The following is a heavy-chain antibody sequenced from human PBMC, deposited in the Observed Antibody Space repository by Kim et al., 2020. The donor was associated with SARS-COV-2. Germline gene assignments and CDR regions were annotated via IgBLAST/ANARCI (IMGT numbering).Heavy chain of an antibody. Sequence: AQKLQGRVTMTTDTSTSTAYMELRSLRSDDTAVYYCARLGWELLLALLDYWGQGTLVTVSS. V-gene: IGHV1-18*01. CDR3: ARLGWELLLALLDY. D-gene: IGHD1-26*01. J-gene: IGHJ4*02.